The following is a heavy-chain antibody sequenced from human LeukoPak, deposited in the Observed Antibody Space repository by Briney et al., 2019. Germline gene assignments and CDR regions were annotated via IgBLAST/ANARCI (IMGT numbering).Heavy chain of an antibody. J-gene: IGHJ5*02. CDR1: GFTVTYNY. D-gene: IGHD2-2*01. Sequence: GGSLRLSCAASGFTVTYNYMSWVRQAPGKGLEWVSVIYSVGSTYYADSVKGRFTISRDNSNNTLYLQMNSLRAEDTAVYYCARVRGSAAIVNWFDPWGQRSLVSVSS. CDR3: ARVRGSAAIVNWFDP. CDR2: IYSVGST. V-gene: IGHV3-66*01.